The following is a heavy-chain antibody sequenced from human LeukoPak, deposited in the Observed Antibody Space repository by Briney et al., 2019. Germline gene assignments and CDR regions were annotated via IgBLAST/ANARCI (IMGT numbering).Heavy chain of an antibody. CDR1: GFTFSDHY. CDR2: ISGSGSSI. D-gene: IGHD3-22*01. J-gene: IGHJ4*02. Sequence: GGSLRLSCAASGFTFSDHYMTWIRQSPGNGLEWVSDISGSGSSINYADSVRGRFTISRDNAKNSLYLQMNSLRAEDTAVYYCARDDYYDSSADVGYWGQGTLVTVSS. V-gene: IGHV3-11*04. CDR3: ARDDYYDSSADVGY.